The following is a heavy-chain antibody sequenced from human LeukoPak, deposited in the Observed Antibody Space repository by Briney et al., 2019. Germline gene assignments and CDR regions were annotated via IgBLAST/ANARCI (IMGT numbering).Heavy chain of an antibody. V-gene: IGHV3-30*18. Sequence: GGSLRLSCAASGFTFSSYGVHWVRQAPGKGLEWVAVISYDGSNKYYADSVKGRFTISRDNSKNTLYLQMNSLRAEDTAVYYCAKTHMVWWLRNNYYYGMDVWGQGTTVTVSS. J-gene: IGHJ6*02. CDR1: GFTFSSYG. CDR3: AKTHMVWWLRNNYYYGMDV. D-gene: IGHD5-12*01. CDR2: ISYDGSNK.